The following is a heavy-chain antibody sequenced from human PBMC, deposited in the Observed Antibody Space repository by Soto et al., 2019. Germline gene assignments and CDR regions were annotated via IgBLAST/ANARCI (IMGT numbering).Heavy chain of an antibody. CDR3: ARGRYYYDSRWFDP. CDR1: GGTFSSYA. D-gene: IGHD3-22*01. V-gene: IGHV1-8*02. CDR2: MNPNSGNT. J-gene: IGHJ5*02. Sequence: GASVKVSCKASGGTFSSYAISWVRQAPGQGLEWMGWMNPNSGNTGYAQKFQGRVTMTRNTSISTAYMELSSLRSEDTAVYYCARGRYYYDSRWFDPWGQGTLVTVSS.